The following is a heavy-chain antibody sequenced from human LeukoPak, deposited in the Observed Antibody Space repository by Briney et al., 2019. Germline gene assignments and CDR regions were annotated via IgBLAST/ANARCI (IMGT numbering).Heavy chain of an antibody. D-gene: IGHD1-14*01. CDR1: GFTFSSYG. V-gene: IGHV3-30*18. CDR2: ISYDGSNK. J-gene: IGHJ4*02. CDR3: AKDPAGAPEYYFDY. Sequence: GRSLRLSCAASGFTFSSYGMHWVRHAPGKGLEWVAVISYDGSNKYYADSVKGRFTISRDNSKNTLYLQMNSLRAEDTAVYYCAKDPAGAPEYYFDYWGQGTLVTVSS.